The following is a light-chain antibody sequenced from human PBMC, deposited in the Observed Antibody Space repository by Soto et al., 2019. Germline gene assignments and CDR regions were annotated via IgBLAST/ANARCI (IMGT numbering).Light chain of an antibody. CDR3: QQYGSSPRT. J-gene: IGKJ1*01. Sequence: EIVLTQSPATLSSFPGDRVTLSCRASQYINTRLAWYQHRPGQAPRLLIFGASRRATGIPDRFSGSGSGTDFTLTISRLEPEDFAVYYCQQYGSSPRTFGQGTKVDI. V-gene: IGKV3-20*01. CDR2: GAS. CDR1: QYINTR.